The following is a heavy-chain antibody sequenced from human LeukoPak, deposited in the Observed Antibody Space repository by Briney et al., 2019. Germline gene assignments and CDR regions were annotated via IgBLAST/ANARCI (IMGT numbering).Heavy chain of an antibody. V-gene: IGHV4-38-2*02. CDR2: IYYGGST. CDR1: GYSMSSGYY. D-gene: IGHD3-10*02. CDR3: ARDRYVFLDY. Sequence: SETLSLTCTVSGYSMSSGYYWGWIRQPPGKGLEWIGSIYYGGSTSYNPSLKSRVTISVDTSKNQFSLKLSSVTAADTAVYYCARDRYVFLDYWGQGTLVTVSS. J-gene: IGHJ4*02.